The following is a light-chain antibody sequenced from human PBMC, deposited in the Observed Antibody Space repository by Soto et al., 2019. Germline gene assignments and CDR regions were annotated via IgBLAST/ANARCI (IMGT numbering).Light chain of an antibody. J-gene: IGLJ1*01. V-gene: IGLV2-8*01. CDR2: EVN. CDR3: SSYAGSSNV. CDR1: SIEVGGYNY. Sequence: SALTQPPSASGSPGQSVAISCTGTSIEVGGYNYVSWYQQHPGKAPKLMIYEVNKRPSGVPDRFSGSTSGNTASLTVSGLQAEDEADYYCSSYAGSSNVFGTGTKVTVL.